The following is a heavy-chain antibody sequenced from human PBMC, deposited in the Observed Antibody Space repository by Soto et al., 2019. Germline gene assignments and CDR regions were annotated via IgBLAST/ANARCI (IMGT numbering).Heavy chain of an antibody. Sequence: PSETLSLTCTVSGASINSGDYYWSWIRQPPGKGLEWIGYIYYSGSTYYNPSLKSRGTISVDTSKNQFSLKLSSVTAADTAVYYCAGFSEVAATEINWFDPWGQGTLVTVSS. CDR2: IYYSGST. V-gene: IGHV4-30-4*01. CDR3: AGFSEVAATEINWFDP. D-gene: IGHD2-15*01. J-gene: IGHJ5*02. CDR1: GASINSGDYY.